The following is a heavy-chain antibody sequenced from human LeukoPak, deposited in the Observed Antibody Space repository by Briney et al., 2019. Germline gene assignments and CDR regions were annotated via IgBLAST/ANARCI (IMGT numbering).Heavy chain of an antibody. D-gene: IGHD3-22*01. Sequence: SVKVSCKASGGTFSSYAISWVRQAPGQGLEWMGGIIPIFGTANYAQKFQGRVTITADKSTSTAYMELSSLRSEDTAVYYCARGILDSSGYYYGGKLDYWGQGTLVTVSS. J-gene: IGHJ4*02. CDR3: ARGILDSSGYYYGGKLDY. CDR1: GGTFSSYA. CDR2: IIPIFGTA. V-gene: IGHV1-69*06.